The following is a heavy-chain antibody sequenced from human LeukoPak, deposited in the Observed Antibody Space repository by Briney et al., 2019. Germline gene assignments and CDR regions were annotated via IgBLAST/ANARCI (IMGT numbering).Heavy chain of an antibody. CDR3: ARRSKLYSSGWYLGY. CDR2: IYPGDSET. J-gene: IGHJ4*02. CDR1: GYSFSGYW. V-gene: IGHV5-51*01. Sequence: GESLQISCQGSGYSFSGYWIGWVRQMPGKGLEWMGIIYPGDSETRYSPSFQGQVTISADKSISTAYLQWSSLKASDTAMYYCARRSKLYSSGWYLGYWGQGTLVTVSS. D-gene: IGHD6-19*01.